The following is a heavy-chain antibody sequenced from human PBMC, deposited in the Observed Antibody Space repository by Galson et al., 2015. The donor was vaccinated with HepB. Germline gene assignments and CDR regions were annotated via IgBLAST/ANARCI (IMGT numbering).Heavy chain of an antibody. CDR1: GYSFTSYW. J-gene: IGHJ5*02. CDR3: ARAGRVGYYDSSGYNWFDP. D-gene: IGHD3-22*01. CDR2: IYPGDSDT. V-gene: IGHV5-51*03. Sequence: QSGAEVKKPGESLKISCKGSGYSFTSYWIGWVRQMPGKGLEWMGIIYPGDSDTRYSPSFQGQVTISADKSISTAYLQWSSLKASDTAMYYCARAGRVGYYDSSGYNWFDPWGQGTLVTVSS.